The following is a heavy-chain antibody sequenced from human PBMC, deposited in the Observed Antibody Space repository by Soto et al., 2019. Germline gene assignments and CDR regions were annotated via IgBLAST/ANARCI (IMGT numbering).Heavy chain of an antibody. Sequence: QVQLVKSGGGVFQAGRSLRLSCAASGFTFSSYGMHWVRQAPGKGLEWVTVISYDGNVAYYADSVKGRFTISRDNSKNTLYLQMNSLRTEDTAMYYCAKEGPITNWYFDYWGQGTLVTVSS. CDR3: AKEGPITNWYFDY. V-gene: IGHV3-30*18. CDR1: GFTFSSYG. CDR2: ISYDGNVA. J-gene: IGHJ4*02. D-gene: IGHD1-1*01.